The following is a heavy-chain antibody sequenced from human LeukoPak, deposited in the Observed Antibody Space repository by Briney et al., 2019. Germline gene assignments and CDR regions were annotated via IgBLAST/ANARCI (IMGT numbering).Heavy chain of an antibody. CDR3: ARDKPLWFGELGYGMVV. V-gene: IGHV4-4*07. CDR2: IYTSGST. D-gene: IGHD3-10*01. J-gene: IGHJ6*02. CDR1: GGSISSYY. Sequence: PSETLSLTCTVSGGSISSYYRSWIRQPAGKGLEWIGRIYTSGSTNYNPSLKSRVTMSVDTSKNQFSLKLSSVTAADTAVYYCARDKPLWFGELGYGMVVWGQGTTVTVSS.